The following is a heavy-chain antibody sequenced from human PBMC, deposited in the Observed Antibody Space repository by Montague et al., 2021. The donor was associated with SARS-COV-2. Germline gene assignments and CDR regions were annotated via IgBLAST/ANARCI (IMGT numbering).Heavy chain of an antibody. CDR1: GFTFSDYY. D-gene: IGHD1-1*01. CDR3: ARGGTTDGYGMDV. Sequence: FLRLSCAASGFTFSDYYMSRIRQAPGKGLEWVSYISSSSSYTNYADSVKGRFTISRDNAKNSLYLQMNSLRAEDTAVYYCARGGTTDGYGMDVWGQGTTVTVSS. V-gene: IGHV3-11*05. CDR2: ISSSSSYT. J-gene: IGHJ6*02.